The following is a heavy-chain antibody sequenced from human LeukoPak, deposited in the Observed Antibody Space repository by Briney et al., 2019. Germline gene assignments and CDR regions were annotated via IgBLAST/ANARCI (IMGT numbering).Heavy chain of an antibody. CDR1: GGSFSGYY. CDR2: INHSGST. Sequence: SETLSLTCAVYGGSFSGYYWSWIRQPPGKGLEWIGEINHSGSTNYNPSLKSRVTISVDTSKNQFSLKLSSVTAADTAVYYCASGGYGCYWGQGTLVTVSS. J-gene: IGHJ4*02. CDR3: ASGGYGCY. D-gene: IGHD5-18*01. V-gene: IGHV4-34*01.